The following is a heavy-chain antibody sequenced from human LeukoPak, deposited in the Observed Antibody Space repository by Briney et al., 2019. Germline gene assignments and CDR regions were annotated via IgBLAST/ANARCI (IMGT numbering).Heavy chain of an antibody. Sequence: PGGSLRLSCAASGFTFSSYWMSWVRQAPGKGLEWVANIKQDESEKYYVDSVKGRFTISRDNAKNSLYLQMNSLRAEDTAVYYCARDLSYYDSSGPTMGYWGQGTLVTVSS. D-gene: IGHD3-22*01. CDR1: GFTFSSYW. CDR2: IKQDESEK. CDR3: ARDLSYYDSSGPTMGY. V-gene: IGHV3-7*01. J-gene: IGHJ4*02.